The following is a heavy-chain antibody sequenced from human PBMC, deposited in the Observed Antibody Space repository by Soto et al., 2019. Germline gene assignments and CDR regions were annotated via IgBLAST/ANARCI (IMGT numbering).Heavy chain of an antibody. Sequence: QLQQWGAGLLKPSETLSLTCVVSGGSFSTYYYNWIRQSPGKGLEWIGEINHSGSNNYSPSLKSRVTMSLYTSKNQFSLKLTSVTAADTAVYYCASGGCNDWQVAFDIWGQGTMVTVSS. V-gene: IGHV4-34*01. CDR2: INHSGSN. D-gene: IGHD3-9*01. CDR3: ASGGCNDWQVAFDI. CDR1: GGSFSTYY. J-gene: IGHJ3*02.